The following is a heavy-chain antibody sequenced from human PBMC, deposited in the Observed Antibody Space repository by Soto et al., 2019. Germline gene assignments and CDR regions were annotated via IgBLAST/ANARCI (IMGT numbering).Heavy chain of an antibody. J-gene: IGHJ5*02. V-gene: IGHV3-74*03. CDR2: INGDGSDT. D-gene: IGHD4-17*01. Sequence: EVQLVESGGGLVQPGGSLRLSCGASGFDFNNYWMHWVRQDPGKGLVWVSRINGDGSDTKYADSVKGRFTISRDNAKNTVYLQMNSLRAEDTAVYYCARDQTTGDWFDAWGQETLVTVSS. CDR3: ARDQTTGDWFDA. CDR1: GFDFNNYW.